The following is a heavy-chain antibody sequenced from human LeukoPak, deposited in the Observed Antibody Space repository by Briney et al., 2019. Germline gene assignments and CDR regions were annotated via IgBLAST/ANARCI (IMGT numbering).Heavy chain of an antibody. CDR2: INHSGST. CDR3: ARERDDSSGYNDY. Sequence: SETPSLTCAVYGGSFSGYYWSWIRQPPGKGLEWIGEINHSGSTNYNPSLKSRVTISVDTSKNQFSLKLSSVTAADTAVYYCARERDDSSGYNDYWGQGTLVTVSS. J-gene: IGHJ4*02. V-gene: IGHV4-34*01. CDR1: GGSFSGYY. D-gene: IGHD3-22*01.